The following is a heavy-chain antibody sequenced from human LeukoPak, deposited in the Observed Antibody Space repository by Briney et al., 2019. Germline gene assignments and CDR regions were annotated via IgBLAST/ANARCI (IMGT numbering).Heavy chain of an antibody. Sequence: GESLKISCKGAGYSFTTYWIGWVRQMPGKGVEWMGVIYPSDSDTRYSPSFQGQVTISADKSISTAYLQWSSLKASDTAMYYCARLEARYFVYWGQGTLVTVSS. CDR3: ARLEARYFVY. J-gene: IGHJ4*02. V-gene: IGHV5-51*01. D-gene: IGHD6-6*01. CDR1: GYSFTTYW. CDR2: IYPSDSDT.